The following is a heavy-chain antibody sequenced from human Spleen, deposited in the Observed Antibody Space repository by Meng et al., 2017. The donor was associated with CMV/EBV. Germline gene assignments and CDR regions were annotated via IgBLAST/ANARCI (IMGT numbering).Heavy chain of an antibody. CDR3: ARASGGYCSTTICYGYDDY. D-gene: IGHD2-2*01. CDR2: ISSSYAV. CDR1: GFRFSDYY. V-gene: IGHV3-69-1*02. Sequence: GESLKISCAASGFRFSDYYMTWIRQAPGKGLEWVSYISSSYAVDYADSLKGRFTISRDNAKNSLFLQMNSLRAEDTAVYYCARASGGYCSTTICYGYDDYWGQGTLVTVSS. J-gene: IGHJ4*02.